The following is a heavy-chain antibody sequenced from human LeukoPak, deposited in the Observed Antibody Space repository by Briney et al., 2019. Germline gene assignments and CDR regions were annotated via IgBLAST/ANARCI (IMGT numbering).Heavy chain of an antibody. D-gene: IGHD2-2*01. Sequence: PGGSLRLSCSASGFTFSSYGMHWVRQAPGKGLEWVAFIRSDGSNKYYADSVKGRFTISRDNSKNTLYLQMNSLRAEDTAVYYCATIPAALPLDYWGQGTLVTVSS. CDR2: IRSDGSNK. V-gene: IGHV3-30*02. CDR3: ATIPAALPLDY. J-gene: IGHJ4*02. CDR1: GFTFSSYG.